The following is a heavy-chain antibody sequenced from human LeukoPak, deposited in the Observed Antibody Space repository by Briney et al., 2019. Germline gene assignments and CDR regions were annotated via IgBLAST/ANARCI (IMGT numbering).Heavy chain of an antibody. CDR2: IWYDGSNK. D-gene: IGHD1-1*01. J-gene: IGHJ4*02. Sequence: GGSLRLSCAASGFTFSSYGMHWVRQAPGKGLAGVAVIWYDGSNKYYVDSLRGRFTISRDNSENTLYLQNHSLRAEDTALYYCAREGSTTGTRGFDYWGQGTLVTVSS. CDR3: AREGSTTGTRGFDY. V-gene: IGHV3-33*01. CDR1: GFTFSSYG.